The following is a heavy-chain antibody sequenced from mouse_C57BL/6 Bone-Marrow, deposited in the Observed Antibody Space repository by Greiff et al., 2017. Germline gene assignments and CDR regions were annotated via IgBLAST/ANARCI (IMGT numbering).Heavy chain of an antibody. Sequence: VQLQQPGAELVKPGASVKLSCKASGYTFTSYWMQWVKQRPGQGLEWIGEIDPSDSYTNYNQKFKGKATLTVDTSSSTAYMQLSSLTSEDSAVDYCARYYYSGSSYPWYFDVWGTGTTVTVSS. D-gene: IGHD1-1*01. CDR3: ARYYYSGSSYPWYFDV. V-gene: IGHV1-50*01. J-gene: IGHJ1*03. CDR2: IDPSDSYT. CDR1: GYTFTSYW.